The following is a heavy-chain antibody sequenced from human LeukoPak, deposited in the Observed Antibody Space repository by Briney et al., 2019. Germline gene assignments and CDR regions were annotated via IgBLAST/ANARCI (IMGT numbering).Heavy chain of an antibody. CDR1: GFTFCNYA. CDR3: ARCWIYSGYVYSDH. J-gene: IGHJ4*02. CDR2: ISSNGGST. V-gene: IGHV3-64*01. Sequence: PGGSLCPSPALSGFTFCNYATDCVRQAPGKGLEYVSAISSNGGSTYYANSVKGRFTISRDNSKNTLYLQLGSLRAEDMAVYYCARCWIYSGYVYSDHWGQGTLVTVSS. D-gene: IGHD5-12*01.